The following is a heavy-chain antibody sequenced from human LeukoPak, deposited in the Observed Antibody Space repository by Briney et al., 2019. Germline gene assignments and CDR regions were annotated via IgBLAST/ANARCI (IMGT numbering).Heavy chain of an antibody. CDR2: ITNSGENT. CDR3: AKGRGFRVWDPWDN. J-gene: IGHJ4*02. V-gene: IGHV3-23*01. D-gene: IGHD3-16*01. Sequence: GGTLRLSCVGSGFTFSTYGMSWVRQAPGKGLEWVSGITNSGENTYYADSVKGRFTISRDNSKNTLFLEMSSLRVEDTAVYYCAKGRGFRVWDPWDNWGQGTLITVSS. CDR1: GFTFSTYG.